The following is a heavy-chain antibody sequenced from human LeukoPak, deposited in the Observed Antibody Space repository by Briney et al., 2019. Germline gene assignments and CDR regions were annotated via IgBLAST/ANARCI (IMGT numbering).Heavy chain of an antibody. V-gene: IGHV4-39*01. Sequence: SETLSLTCTVSGGSISSSSYYWGWIRQPPGKGLEWIGSIYYSGSTYYNPSLKSRVTISVDTSKNQFSLRLSSVTAADTAVYYCARRNSGARQIDYWGQGTLVTVSS. CDR1: GGSISSSSYY. D-gene: IGHD1-26*01. CDR3: ARRNSGARQIDY. J-gene: IGHJ4*02. CDR2: IYYSGST.